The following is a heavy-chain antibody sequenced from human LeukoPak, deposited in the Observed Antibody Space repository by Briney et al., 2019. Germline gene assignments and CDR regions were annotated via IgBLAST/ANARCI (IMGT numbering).Heavy chain of an antibody. V-gene: IGHV1-69*04. J-gene: IGHJ3*02. CDR2: IIPILGIA. CDR3: ARESRREGYDSSGYYRLDAFDI. Sequence: GSSVKVSCKASGCTFSSYAISWVRQAAGQGLEWVGRIIPILGIANYGQKFQGRVTITADKSTSRAYMEMSSLRSEDTAVYYCARESRREGYDSSGYYRLDAFDIWGQGTMVTVSS. CDR1: GCTFSSYA. D-gene: IGHD3-22*01.